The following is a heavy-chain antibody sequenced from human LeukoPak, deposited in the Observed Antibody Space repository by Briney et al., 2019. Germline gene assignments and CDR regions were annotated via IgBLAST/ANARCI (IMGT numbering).Heavy chain of an antibody. CDR2: ISGSGGST. J-gene: IGHJ4*02. D-gene: IGHD3-9*01. Sequence: GGSLRLSCAASGFTFSSYAMSWVRQAPGKGLEWVSAISGSGGSTYYADSVKGQFTISRDNSKNTLYLQMNSLRAEDTAVYYCAKASGGILTGYFDYWGQGTLVTVSS. V-gene: IGHV3-23*01. CDR3: AKASGGILTGYFDY. CDR1: GFTFSSYA.